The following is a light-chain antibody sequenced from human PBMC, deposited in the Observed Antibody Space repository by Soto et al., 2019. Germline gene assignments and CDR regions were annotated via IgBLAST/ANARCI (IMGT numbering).Light chain of an antibody. CDR2: GAS. CDR1: QSVSTN. V-gene: IGKV3-20*01. Sequence: EIVLTQSPGTLSLSPGERATLSCRASQSVSTNLAWYQQKPGQAPRLLIYGASTRATGIPDRFSGSGSGTDFTLTISRLEPEDSAVYYCQQYGSSPTWTFGQGTKVDI. CDR3: QQYGSSPTWT. J-gene: IGKJ1*01.